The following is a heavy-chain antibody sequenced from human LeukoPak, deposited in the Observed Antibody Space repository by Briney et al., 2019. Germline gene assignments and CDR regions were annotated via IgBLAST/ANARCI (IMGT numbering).Heavy chain of an antibody. Sequence: ASVKVSCKASGYSFTSNYIHWVRQAPGQGLEWMGMIYPRDGSTSYAQKFQGRVTVTRDTSTSPVHMELSGLRSEDTAVYYCARDQEAFDYWGQGTLVTVSS. J-gene: IGHJ4*02. CDR1: GYSFTSNY. CDR2: IYPRDGST. CDR3: ARDQEAFDY. V-gene: IGHV1-46*01.